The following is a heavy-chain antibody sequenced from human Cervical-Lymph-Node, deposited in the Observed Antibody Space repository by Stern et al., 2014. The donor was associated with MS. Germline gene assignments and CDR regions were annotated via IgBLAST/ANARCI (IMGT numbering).Heavy chain of an antibody. CDR3: AKGGSGSYLD. CDR1: GFVFRRYA. J-gene: IGHJ4*02. D-gene: IGHD1-26*01. CDR2: ISYDGRDK. Sequence: VQLVESGGGVVQPGRSLRLSRAASGFVFRRYALHWVRQAPGKGLEWVALISYDGRDKYYTDSVKGRFTVSRDNSNNTVDLEMNSLRLEDTAVYYCAKGGSGSYLDWGQGSLVTVSS. V-gene: IGHV3-30*04.